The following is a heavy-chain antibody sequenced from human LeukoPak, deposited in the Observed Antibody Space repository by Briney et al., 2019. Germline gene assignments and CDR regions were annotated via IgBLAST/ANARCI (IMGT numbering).Heavy chain of an antibody. CDR2: ISGSGGST. D-gene: IGHD6-6*01. J-gene: IGHJ6*03. CDR1: GFTFSSYA. CDR3: AKDGDSSSSGYYYFYMVV. V-gene: IGHV3-23*01. Sequence: GGSLRLSCAAPGFTFSSYAMSWVRQAPGKGLEWVSAISGSGGSTYYADSVKGRFTISRDNPKNTLYLQMNSLRAEDTAVYYCAKDGDSSSSGYYYFYMVVGGKGTTVTVSS.